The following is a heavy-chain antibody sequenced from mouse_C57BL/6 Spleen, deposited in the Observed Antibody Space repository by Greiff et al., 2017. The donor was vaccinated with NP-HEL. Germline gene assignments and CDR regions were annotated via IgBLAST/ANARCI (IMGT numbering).Heavy chain of an antibody. CDR2: IYPGDGAT. CDR3: ARSGGGTSYFDY. V-gene: IGHV1-80*01. J-gene: IGHJ2*01. CDR1: GYAFSSYW. D-gene: IGHD4-1*01. Sequence: LKESGASVKISCKASGYAFSSYWMNWVKQRPGKGLEWIGQIYPGDGATNYNGKFKGKATLTADKSSSTAYMQLSSLTSEVSAVYFCARSGGGTSYFDYWGQGTTLTGSS.